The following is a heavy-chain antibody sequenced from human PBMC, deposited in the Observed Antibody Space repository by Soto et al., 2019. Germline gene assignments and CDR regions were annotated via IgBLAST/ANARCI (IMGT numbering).Heavy chain of an antibody. J-gene: IGHJ4*02. Sequence: SLRLSCSTSGFSFGDFALSWVRQAPGRGLAWVGIIRGNTYDGRTAYAASVKGRFTISKDESNSIAYLQMDSLKSEDTGMYYWCKDFSTSRLGFDYWGLGTLVTVSS. CDR2: IRGNTYDGRT. CDR3: CKDFSTSRLGFDY. V-gene: IGHV3-49*04. D-gene: IGHD2-8*01. CDR1: GFSFGDFA.